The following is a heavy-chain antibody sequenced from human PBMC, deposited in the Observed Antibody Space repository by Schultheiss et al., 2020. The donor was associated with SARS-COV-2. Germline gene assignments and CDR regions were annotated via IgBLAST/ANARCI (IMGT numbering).Heavy chain of an antibody. J-gene: IGHJ4*02. Sequence: GGSLRLSCAASGFTFSSYGMHWVRQAPGKGLGWVAVISYDGSNKYYADSVKGRFTISRDNSKNTLYLQMNSLRAEDTAVYYCARERGDVVVTANPPLDYWGQGTLVTVSS. CDR3: ARERGDVVVTANPPLDY. CDR2: ISYDGSNK. V-gene: IGHV3-30*03. D-gene: IGHD2-21*02. CDR1: GFTFSSYG.